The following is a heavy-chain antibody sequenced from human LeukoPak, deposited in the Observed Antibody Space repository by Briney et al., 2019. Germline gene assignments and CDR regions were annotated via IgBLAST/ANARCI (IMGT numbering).Heavy chain of an antibody. D-gene: IGHD6-13*01. CDR3: AKDIEAAAGMDV. J-gene: IGHJ6*03. CDR1: GFTFDDYT. V-gene: IGHV3-43*01. Sequence: GGSLRLSCAASGFTFDDYTMHWVRQAPGKGLEWVSLISWDGGSTYYADSVKGRFTISRDNSKNSLYLQMNSLRTEDTALYYCAKDIEAAAGMDVWGKGTTVTVSS. CDR2: ISWDGGST.